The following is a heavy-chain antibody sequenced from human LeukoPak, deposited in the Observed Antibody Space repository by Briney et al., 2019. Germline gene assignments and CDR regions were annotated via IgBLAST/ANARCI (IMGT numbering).Heavy chain of an antibody. Sequence: SQTLSLTCAISGDRVSSSSGAWNWIRQSPSRGLEWLGRTYYRSKWYNDYALSVKSRLTINPDTSKNQFSLQLNSVTPEDTAVYYCARNLRTWRNWNDDFDYWGQGTLVTVSS. D-gene: IGHD1-1*01. CDR2: TYYRSKWYN. CDR3: ARNLRTWRNWNDDFDY. CDR1: GDRVSSSSGA. V-gene: IGHV6-1*01. J-gene: IGHJ4*02.